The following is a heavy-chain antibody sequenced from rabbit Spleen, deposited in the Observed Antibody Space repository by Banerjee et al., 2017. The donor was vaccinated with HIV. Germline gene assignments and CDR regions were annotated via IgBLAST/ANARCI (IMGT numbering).Heavy chain of an antibody. D-gene: IGHD8-1*01. CDR1: GFSFTNKDV. CDR2: INTITGKT. V-gene: IGHV1S45*01. CDR3: ARDTGSSFSSYGMDL. Sequence: QEKLEESGGGLVKPEGSLTLTCTASGFSFTNKDVMCWVRQAPGKGLEWIGCINTITGKTVYATWAKGRFTISRASSTTVFLQMTSLTAADTATYFCARDTGSSFSSYGMDLWGPGTLVTVS. J-gene: IGHJ6*01.